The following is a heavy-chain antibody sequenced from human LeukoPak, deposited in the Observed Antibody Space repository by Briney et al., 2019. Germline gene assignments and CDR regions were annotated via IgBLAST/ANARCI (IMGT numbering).Heavy chain of an antibody. CDR2: IYYSGST. J-gene: IGHJ3*02. D-gene: IGHD2-2*01. V-gene: IGHV4-59*12. CDR1: GGSISSYY. Sequence: SETLSLTCTVSGGSISSYYWSWIRQPPGKGLEWIGYIYYSGSTNYNPSLKSRVTMSVDTSKNQFSLKLSSVTAADTAVYYCARTYCSSTSCYAFDIWGQGTMVTVSS. CDR3: ARTYCSSTSCYAFDI.